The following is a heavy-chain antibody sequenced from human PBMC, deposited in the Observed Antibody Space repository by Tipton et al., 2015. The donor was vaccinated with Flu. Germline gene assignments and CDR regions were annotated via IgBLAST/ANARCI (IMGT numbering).Heavy chain of an antibody. CDR2: IIHSGNA. J-gene: IGHJ3*02. CDR1: GYFISSGYY. V-gene: IGHV4-38-2*02. CDR3: AIALNSGREYTFDI. Sequence: GLVKPSETLSLTCTVSGYFISSGYYWGWIRQSPGTGLQWIAAIIHSGNAYYNPSLRSRVTISVDTTKNLFPLNLSSVTATDTAVYYCAIALNSGREYTFDIWVRGTVVTVSS. D-gene: IGHD1-26*01.